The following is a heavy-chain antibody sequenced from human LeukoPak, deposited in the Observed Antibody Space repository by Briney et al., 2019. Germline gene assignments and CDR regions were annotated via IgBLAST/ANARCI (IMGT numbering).Heavy chain of an antibody. CDR3: AKDRLSKYGSGSYHN. V-gene: IGHV3-23*01. CDR1: GFTFSSYA. D-gene: IGHD3-10*01. Sequence: GGSLRLSCAASGFTFSSYAMSWVRQAPGQGLEWVSAISGSGGSTYYADSVKGRFTISRDNSKNTLYLQMNSLRAEDTAVYYCAKDRLSKYGSGSYHNWGQGTLVTVSS. J-gene: IGHJ4*02. CDR2: ISGSGGST.